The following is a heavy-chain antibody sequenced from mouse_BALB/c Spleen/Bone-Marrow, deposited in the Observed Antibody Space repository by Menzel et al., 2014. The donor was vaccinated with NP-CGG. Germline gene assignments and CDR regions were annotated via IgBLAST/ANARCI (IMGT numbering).Heavy chain of an antibody. CDR1: GFAFSSYD. V-gene: IGHV5-12-1*01. Sequence: EVQLVESGGGLVKPGGSLKLSCAASGFAFSSYDMSWVRQTPEKRLEWVAYISSGGGSTYYPDTVKGRFTISRDNAKNTLYLQMSSLKSEDEAMYYCARPLYYYGSSPFYAMDYWGQGTSVTVSS. D-gene: IGHD1-1*01. CDR3: ARPLYYYGSSPFYAMDY. J-gene: IGHJ4*01. CDR2: ISSGGGST.